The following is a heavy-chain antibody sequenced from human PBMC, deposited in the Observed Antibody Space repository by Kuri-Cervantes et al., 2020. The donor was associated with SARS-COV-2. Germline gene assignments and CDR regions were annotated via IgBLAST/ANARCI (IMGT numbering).Heavy chain of an antibody. J-gene: IGHJ4*02. Sequence: GGSLRLSCAVSGFTLTNYAMSWVRLAPGKGLEWVSAISGSGGSTYYADSVKGRFTISRDNSKNTLYLQMNSLRAEDTAVYYCAKDREYSSSIGQVDYWGQGTLVTVSS. CDR2: ISGSGGST. CDR1: GFTLTNYA. V-gene: IGHV3-23*01. CDR3: AKDREYSSSIGQVDY. D-gene: IGHD6-6*01.